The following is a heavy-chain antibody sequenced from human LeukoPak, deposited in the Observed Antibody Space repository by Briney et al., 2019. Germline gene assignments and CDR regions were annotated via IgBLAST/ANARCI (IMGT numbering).Heavy chain of an antibody. CDR1: EYTFTAYY. CDR3: AKISSGGWYVDS. V-gene: IGHV1-2*02. J-gene: IGHJ4*02. Sequence: ASVKVSCKASEYTFTAYYLHWVRQAPGQRLEWMGWIDPDSGDTNSALKFQGRVTFTRDTSISTAYMELSRLRSDDTAIYYCAKISSGGWYVDSRGQGALVAVSS. CDR2: IDPDSGDT. D-gene: IGHD2-15*01.